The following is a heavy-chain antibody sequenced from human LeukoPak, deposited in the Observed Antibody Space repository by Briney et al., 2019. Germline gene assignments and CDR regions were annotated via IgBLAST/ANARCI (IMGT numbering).Heavy chain of an antibody. CDR1: GGSISSGSYY. Sequence: SETLSLTCTVSGGSISSGSYYWSWIRQPAGKGLEWIGRIYTSGSTNYNPSLKSGVTISVDTSKNQFSLKLSSVTAADTAVYYCARGGFGAKGLFDYWGQGTLVTVSS. V-gene: IGHV4-61*02. CDR2: IYTSGST. CDR3: ARGGFGAKGLFDY. D-gene: IGHD3-3*01. J-gene: IGHJ4*02.